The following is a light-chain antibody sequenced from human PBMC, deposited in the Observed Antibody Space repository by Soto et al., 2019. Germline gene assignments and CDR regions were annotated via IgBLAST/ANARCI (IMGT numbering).Light chain of an antibody. CDR1: QDISNY. J-gene: IGKJ2*02. V-gene: IGKV1-33*01. CDR3: QQYDNLPCT. CDR2: DAS. Sequence: DIQMTQSPSSLSASLGDRVTISCQASQDISNYLNWYQQTPGKAPKLLISDASSLEIGVSSRFSGRGSGTDFTLTISRLQPEDIATYFCQQYDNLPCTFGQGTKLEIK.